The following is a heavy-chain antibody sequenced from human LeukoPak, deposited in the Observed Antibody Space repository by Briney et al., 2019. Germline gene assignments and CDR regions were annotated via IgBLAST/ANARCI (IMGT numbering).Heavy chain of an antibody. V-gene: IGHV3-48*03. CDR2: ISTSGSAI. CDR3: ATRSGYVRGDFDY. CDR1: GFTFSSYE. J-gene: IGHJ4*02. D-gene: IGHD5-12*01. Sequence: GGSLRLSCAASGFTFSSYEMNWVRQAPGKGLEWVSFISTSGSAIYYADSVQGRFTISRDNAKNSLYLQMNSLRDEDTAVYYCATRSGYVRGDFDYWGQGTLVTVSS.